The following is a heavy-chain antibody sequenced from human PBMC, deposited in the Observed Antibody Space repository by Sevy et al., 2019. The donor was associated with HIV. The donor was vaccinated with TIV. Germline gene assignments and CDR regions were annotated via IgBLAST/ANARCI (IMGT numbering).Heavy chain of an antibody. V-gene: IGHV4-34*01. CDR3: ARGLEQTGTTKGNWFDP. J-gene: IGHJ5*02. CDR1: GGSFSGYY. Sequence: SETPSLTCAVYGGSFSGYYWSWIRQPPGKGLEWIGEINHSGSTNYNPSLKSRVTISVDTSKNQFSLKLSSVTAADTAVYYCARGLEQTGTTKGNWFDPWGQGTLVTVSS. D-gene: IGHD1-7*01. CDR2: INHSGST.